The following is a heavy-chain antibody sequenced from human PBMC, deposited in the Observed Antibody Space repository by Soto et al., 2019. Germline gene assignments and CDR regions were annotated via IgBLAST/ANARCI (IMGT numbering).Heavy chain of an antibody. J-gene: IGHJ4*02. CDR2: INAVTGNT. Sequence: QVQLVQSGAEEKKPGASVKVSCKASGYTFTSYAMHWVRQAPGQRLEWMGWINAVTGNTKDSQKFQGRVNITRDTSASTAYMELSSLRSEDTAVYYCARSIVVVTALDYWGQGTLVTVSA. CDR1: GYTFTSYA. V-gene: IGHV1-3*05. CDR3: ARSIVVVTALDY. D-gene: IGHD2-21*02.